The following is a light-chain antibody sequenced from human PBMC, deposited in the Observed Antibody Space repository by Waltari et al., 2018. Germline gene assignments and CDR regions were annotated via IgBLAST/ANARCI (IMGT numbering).Light chain of an antibody. Sequence: QSALTQPASVSGSPGQSITIPCTGTSSDLGGYNYVSWYQQHPGKAPKLIVYDVTKRPSGVSNRFSASKSGNTASLSISGLQAEDEADYYCSSFTSSSTFVFGSGTKVTVL. CDR3: SSFTSSSTFV. CDR2: DVT. CDR1: SSDLGGYNY. V-gene: IGLV2-14*03. J-gene: IGLJ1*01.